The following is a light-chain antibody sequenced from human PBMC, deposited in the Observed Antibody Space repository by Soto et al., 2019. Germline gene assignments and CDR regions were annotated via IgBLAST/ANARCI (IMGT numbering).Light chain of an antibody. J-gene: IGLJ1*01. V-gene: IGLV2-14*01. CDR1: SRDIGFYNY. Sequence: QSALTQPASVSGSPGQSITISCTGTSRDIGFYNYVSWYQQHPGKAPKLIIYEVAKRPSGVSSRFSGSKSGNTASLTISGLQAEDEADYHCSSYTNTGTLYVFGPGTKLTVL. CDR2: EVA. CDR3: SSYTNTGTLYV.